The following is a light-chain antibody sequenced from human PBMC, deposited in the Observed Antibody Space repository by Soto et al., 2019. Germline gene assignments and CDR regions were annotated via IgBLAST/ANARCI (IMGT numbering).Light chain of an antibody. V-gene: IGKV3D-15*01. CDR1: QSVSSN. Sequence: EIVMTQSPATLSVSPGERATLSCRASQSVSSNLAWYQQKPGQAPRLLIYGASTRATGIPDRFSGSGSGTEFTLTISSLQSEDFAVYYCQQYDSWPPRWTFGQGTKVEIK. J-gene: IGKJ1*01. CDR3: QQYDSWPPRWT. CDR2: GAS.